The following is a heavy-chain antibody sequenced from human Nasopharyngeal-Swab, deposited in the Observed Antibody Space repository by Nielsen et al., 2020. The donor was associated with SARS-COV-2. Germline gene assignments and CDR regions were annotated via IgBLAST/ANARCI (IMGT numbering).Heavy chain of an antibody. Sequence: KVSCKGSGYSFTSYWIGWVCQMPGKGLEWMGIIYPGDSDTRYSPSFQGQVTISADKSISTAYLQWSSLKASDTAMYYCARDLGYSSSWYLGYFDLWGRGTLVTVSS. D-gene: IGHD6-13*01. CDR2: IYPGDSDT. CDR1: GYSFTSYW. J-gene: IGHJ2*01. CDR3: ARDLGYSSSWYLGYFDL. V-gene: IGHV5-51*01.